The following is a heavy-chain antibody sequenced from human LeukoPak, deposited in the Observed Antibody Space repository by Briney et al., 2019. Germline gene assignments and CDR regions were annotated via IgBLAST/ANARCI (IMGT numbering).Heavy chain of an antibody. CDR1: GYRFTTYW. D-gene: IGHD4-23*01. Sequence: GESLEISCNGSGYRFTTYWIGWVRQLPGKGLEWMGIIYPSDSDTKYSPSFQGQVTISADKSISTAYLQWNSLKASDTAMYYCARGGNSNLNWFDPWGQGTLVTVSS. J-gene: IGHJ5*02. CDR2: IYPSDSDT. CDR3: ARGGNSNLNWFDP. V-gene: IGHV5-51*01.